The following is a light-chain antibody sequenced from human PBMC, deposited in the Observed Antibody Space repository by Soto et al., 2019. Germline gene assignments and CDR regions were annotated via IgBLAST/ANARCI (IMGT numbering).Light chain of an antibody. J-gene: IGLJ2*01. CDR3: SSYAGGFVV. CDR2: NVS. CDR1: SSDIGAHTY. V-gene: IGLV2-14*01. Sequence: ALTQPASVSGSPGQSITISCTGTSSDIGAHTYVSWFQQHPGKVPKVIIYNVSTRPSGISDRFSGSKSGNTASLTISGLQAEDEADYYCSSYAGGFVVFGGGTKLTVL.